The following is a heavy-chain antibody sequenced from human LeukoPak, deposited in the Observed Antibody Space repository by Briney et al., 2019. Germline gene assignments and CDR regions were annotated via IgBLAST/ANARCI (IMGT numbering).Heavy chain of an antibody. CDR1: GGSFSGYY. D-gene: IGHD2-2*03. CDR3: ARHLDISGAFDI. V-gene: IGHV4-34*01. J-gene: IGHJ3*02. Sequence: TSSETLSLTCAVYGGSFSGYYWSWIRQPPGKGLEWIGEINHSGSTNYNPSLKSRVTISVDTSKNQFSLKLSSVTAADTAVYYCARHLDISGAFDIWGQGTMVTVSS. CDR2: INHSGST.